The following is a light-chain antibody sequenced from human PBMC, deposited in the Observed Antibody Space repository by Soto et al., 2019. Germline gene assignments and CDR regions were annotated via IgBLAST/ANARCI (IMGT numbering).Light chain of an antibody. CDR2: LGS. Sequence: DMVMTQSPLSLPVTPGEPASISCRSSRNLMHSNGYNYLDWYLQKPGQSPQLLIYLGSNRASGVTDRFSGSGSGTEFIPRISRVEAEDVGVYYCMQTRQAPSFGQGTKVEIK. V-gene: IGKV2-28*01. CDR3: MQTRQAPS. CDR1: RNLMHSNGYNY. J-gene: IGKJ1*01.